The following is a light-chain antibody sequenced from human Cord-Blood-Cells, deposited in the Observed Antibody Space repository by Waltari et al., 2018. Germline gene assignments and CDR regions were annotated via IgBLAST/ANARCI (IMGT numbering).Light chain of an antibody. CDR3: QQYYSTPWT. CDR2: AAS. V-gene: IGKV1-NL1*01. CDR1: QGIINS. Sequence: DIQMTQSPSSLSASVGDRVTITCRASQGIINSLSWYQQKPGKAPKLLLYAASRLESGVPSRVSGSGSGTDYTLTISSRQPEDFATYYCQQYYSTPWTFGQGTKVEIK. J-gene: IGKJ1*01.